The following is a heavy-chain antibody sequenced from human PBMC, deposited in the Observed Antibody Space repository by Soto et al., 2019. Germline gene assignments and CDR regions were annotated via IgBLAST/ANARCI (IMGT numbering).Heavy chain of an antibody. D-gene: IGHD3-3*01. CDR3: ARARITICGLVPHCDY. CDR1: GDSVSSTTTA. J-gene: IGHJ4*02. CDR2: TFFRSKWYN. Sequence: SQTLSLTCAISGDSVSSTTTAWNWIRQSPSRGLEWLGRTFFRSKWYNDYAESVKSRIIINPDTSKNQFSLQLSSVTPEDTGVYYSARARITICGLVPHCDYWGRRTLVTVAT. V-gene: IGHV6-1*01.